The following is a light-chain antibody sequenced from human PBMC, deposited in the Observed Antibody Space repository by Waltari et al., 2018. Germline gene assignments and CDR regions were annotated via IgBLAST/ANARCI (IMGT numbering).Light chain of an antibody. Sequence: QSALTQPASVSGSPGQSITISCHGTSSDVGAYNYVSWYQQHPGKVPKLIIYEVSHRPSGVSFRFSGSKSDNTASLTISGLQAEDEADYYCISYTTSDTMIFGGGTKLTVL. CDR2: EVS. CDR1: SSDVGAYNY. V-gene: IGLV2-14*01. J-gene: IGLJ2*01. CDR3: ISYTTSDTMI.